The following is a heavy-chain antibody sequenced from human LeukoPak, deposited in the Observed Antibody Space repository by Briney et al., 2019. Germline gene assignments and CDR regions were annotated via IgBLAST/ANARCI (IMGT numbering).Heavy chain of an antibody. CDR3: ARGALNYDILTGYSSPYYFDY. Sequence: SQTLSLTCTVSGGSISSGGYYWSWLRQPPGKGLEWIGYIYYNGSTNYNPSLKSRVTISVDTSKNQFSLKLSSVTAADTAVYYCARGALNYDILTGYSSPYYFDYWGQGTLVTVSS. CDR2: IYYNGST. D-gene: IGHD3-9*01. V-gene: IGHV4-61*08. J-gene: IGHJ4*02. CDR1: GGSISSGGYY.